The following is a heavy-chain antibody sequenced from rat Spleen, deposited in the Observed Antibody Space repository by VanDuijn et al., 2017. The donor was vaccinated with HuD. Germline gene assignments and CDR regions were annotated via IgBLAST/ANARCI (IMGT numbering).Heavy chain of an antibody. CDR2: ISYDDGST. V-gene: IGHV5-20*01. CDR3: ARLGTEAIGNWFSY. CDR1: GFTFSDYY. D-gene: IGHD1-11*01. J-gene: IGHJ3*01. Sequence: EVQLVESGGGLVQPGRSLKLSCAASGFTFSDYYMAWVRQAPTKGLEWVASISYDDGSTHYRDSVKGRFTFSRENAKSTLYLQMDSLRSEDTATFYCARLGTEAIGNWFSYWGQGTLVTVSS.